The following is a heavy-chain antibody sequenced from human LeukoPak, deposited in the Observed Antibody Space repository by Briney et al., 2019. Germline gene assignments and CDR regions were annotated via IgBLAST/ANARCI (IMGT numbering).Heavy chain of an antibody. J-gene: IGHJ4*02. CDR2: IVYDGSEK. Sequence: GGSLRLSCAASGFTFSRHPMHRVRQAPGKGLEWVAVIVYDGSEKYYKESVKGRFTISRDNSKNTLYLQMDSLRAEDTAVYYCARRAGAYSHPYDYWGQGTLVTVSS. D-gene: IGHD4/OR15-4a*01. V-gene: IGHV3-30*04. CDR1: GFTFSRHP. CDR3: ARRAGAYSHPYDY.